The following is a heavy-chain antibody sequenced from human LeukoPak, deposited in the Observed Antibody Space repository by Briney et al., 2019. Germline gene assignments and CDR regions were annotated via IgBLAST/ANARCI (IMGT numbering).Heavy chain of an antibody. V-gene: IGHV4-30-4*01. CDR3: ARGREVRGPSFDY. Sequence: PSGTLFLTCTVSGGSISSGDYYWSWIRQPPGKGLEWVRYIYYSGRNYYNPSLKSLVTLSVDTSKNQFSLKLRSVTAADTAVYYCARGREVRGPSFDYWGQGTLVTVSS. J-gene: IGHJ4*02. D-gene: IGHD3-10*01. CDR2: IYYSGRN. CDR1: GGSISSGDYY.